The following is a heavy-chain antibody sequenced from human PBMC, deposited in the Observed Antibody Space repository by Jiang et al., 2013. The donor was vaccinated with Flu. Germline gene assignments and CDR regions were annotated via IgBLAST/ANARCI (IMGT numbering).Heavy chain of an antibody. V-gene: IGHV4-34*01. CDR3: ARPRWELLRLLDS. CDR2: INPSGST. Sequence: LLKPSETLSLTCAVYGGSFSGYYWSWIRQSPGKGLEWIGEINPSGSTNYNPSLKRRATISVDTSKNQFSLKLRSVTAADTAVYFCARPRWELLRLLDSWGQGTLVTVSS. CDR1: GGSFSGYY. J-gene: IGHJ5*01. D-gene: IGHD1-26*01.